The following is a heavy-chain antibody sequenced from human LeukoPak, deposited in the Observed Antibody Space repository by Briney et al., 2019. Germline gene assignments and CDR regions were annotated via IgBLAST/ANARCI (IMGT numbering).Heavy chain of an antibody. V-gene: IGHV4-61*05. Sequence: SETLSLTCTVSGGSISSSSYYWSWIRQPPGKGLEWIGYIYYSGSTNYNPSLKSRVTISVDRSKNQFSLKLSSVTAADTAVYYCAREGYNWNDDLAGAFDYWGQGTLVTVSS. J-gene: IGHJ4*02. CDR1: GGSISSSSYY. CDR3: AREGYNWNDDLAGAFDY. CDR2: IYYSGST. D-gene: IGHD1-1*01.